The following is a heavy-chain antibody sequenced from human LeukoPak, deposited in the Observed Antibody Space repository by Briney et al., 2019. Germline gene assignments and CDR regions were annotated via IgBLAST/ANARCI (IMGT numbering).Heavy chain of an antibody. J-gene: IGHJ4*02. V-gene: IGHV1-2*06. CDR2: INPDTGDA. CDR1: GDTFTDYY. Sequence: ASVKVSCKASGDTFTDYYMHWVRQAPGQGLEWMGRINPDTGDADYGHKFQGRVTVTRDTSISTVYTELRMLRSDDTAVYYCTRGHYFDYWGQGTLVTVSS. CDR3: TRGHYFDY.